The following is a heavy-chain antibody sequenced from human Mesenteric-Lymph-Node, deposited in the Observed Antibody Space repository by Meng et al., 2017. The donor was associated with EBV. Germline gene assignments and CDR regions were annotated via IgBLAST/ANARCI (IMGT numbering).Heavy chain of an antibody. Sequence: EVHLVESGGGLVKPGESLRLSCAASGFTFNTYTMNWGRQAPGKGLEWVSSIDGSGNYIYYADSVKGRFTVSRDNANHSVFLQLNSLRAEDTAVYYCTKSMTSLTAFDFWGQGALVTVSS. CDR3: TKSMTSLTAFDF. D-gene: IGHD2-21*02. CDR1: GFTFNTYT. J-gene: IGHJ4*02. V-gene: IGHV3-21*01. CDR2: IDGSGNYI.